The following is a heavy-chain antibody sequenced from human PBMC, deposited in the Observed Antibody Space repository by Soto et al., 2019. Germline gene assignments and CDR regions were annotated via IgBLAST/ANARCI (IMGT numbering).Heavy chain of an antibody. CDR2: IYYSGST. D-gene: IGHD2-21*02. CDR1: GGSISSGDYY. V-gene: IGHV4-30-4*01. Sequence: SETLSLTCTVSGGSISSGDYYWSWIRQPPWKGLEWIGYIYYSGSTYYNPSLKSRVTISVDTSKNQFSLKLSSVTAADTAVYYCASTIVVVTAIYFDYWGQGXLVTVST. J-gene: IGHJ4*02. CDR3: ASTIVVVTAIYFDY.